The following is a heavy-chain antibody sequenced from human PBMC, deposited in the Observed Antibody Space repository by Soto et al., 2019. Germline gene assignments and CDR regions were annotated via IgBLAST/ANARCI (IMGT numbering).Heavy chain of an antibody. CDR1: GFTFSSYG. D-gene: IGHD3-10*01. J-gene: IGHJ4*02. V-gene: IGHV3-30*18. CDR3: TNLDYYRSINPHVRIGY. Sequence: QVQLVESGGGVVQPGRSLRLSCAASGFTFSSYGMHWVRQAPGKGMEWVAVISNDGHNKYYGDSVKARFTITRDNSKYTLYRQMNSLRAEDTAVYYCTNLDYYRSINPHVRIGYWGQGTLVTVFS. CDR2: ISNDGHNK.